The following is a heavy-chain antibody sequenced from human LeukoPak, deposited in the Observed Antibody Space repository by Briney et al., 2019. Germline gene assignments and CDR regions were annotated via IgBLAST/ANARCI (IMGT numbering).Heavy chain of an antibody. J-gene: IGHJ5*02. CDR3: ARDSGDYPNPKFDP. D-gene: IGHD4-17*01. V-gene: IGHV1-18*01. Sequence: ASVKVSCKASGYTFTSYGISWVRQAPGQGLEWMGWISAYNGNTNYAQKLQGRVTMTTDTSTSTAYMELRSLRSDDTAVYYCARDSGDYPNPKFDPWGQGTLVTVSS. CDR1: GYTFTSYG. CDR2: ISAYNGNT.